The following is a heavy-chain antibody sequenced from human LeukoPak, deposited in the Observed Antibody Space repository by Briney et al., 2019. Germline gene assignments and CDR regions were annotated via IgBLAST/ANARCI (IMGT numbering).Heavy chain of an antibody. J-gene: IGHJ4*02. V-gene: IGHV6-1*01. CDR3: ARLLGYCSSTNCYGNFDY. Sequence: PSQTLSLTSAISGDSVSSHNAVWNWLRQSPSRGLEWLGRTYYRSKWYYDYEVSMKSRITINPDASKNQFSLQLNSVTPEDTAVYYCARLLGYCSSTNCYGNFDYWGQGTLVTVSS. CDR1: GDSVSSHNAV. D-gene: IGHD2-2*01. CDR2: TYYRSKWYY.